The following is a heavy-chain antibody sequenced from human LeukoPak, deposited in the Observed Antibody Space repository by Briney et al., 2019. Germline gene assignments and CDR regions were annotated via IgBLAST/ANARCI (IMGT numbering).Heavy chain of an antibody. CDR2: IYYSGST. J-gene: IGHJ2*01. D-gene: IGHD2-21*02. CDR1: GGSISSYY. CDR3: ARVPLAYCGGDCVHGFDL. V-gene: IGHV4-59*12. Sequence: PSETLSLTCTVSGGSISSYYWSWIRQPPGKGLEWIGYIYYSGSTNYNPSLKSRVTISVDTSKNQFSLKLSSVTAADTAVYYCARVPLAYCGGDCVHGFDLWGRGTLVTVSS.